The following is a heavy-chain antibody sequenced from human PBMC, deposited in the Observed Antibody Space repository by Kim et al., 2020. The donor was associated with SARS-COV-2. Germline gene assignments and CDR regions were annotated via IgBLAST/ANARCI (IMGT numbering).Heavy chain of an antibody. D-gene: IGHD3-10*01. Sequence: YIYYANSVKGRVTISRDNAKNSLYLQMNSLRAEDTAVYYCARESWYYFDYWGQGTLVTVSS. CDR2: YI. J-gene: IGHJ4*02. V-gene: IGHV3-21*01. CDR3: ARESWYYFDY.